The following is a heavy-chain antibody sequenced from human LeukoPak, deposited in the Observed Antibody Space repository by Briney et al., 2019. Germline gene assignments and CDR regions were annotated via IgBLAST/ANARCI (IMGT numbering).Heavy chain of an antibody. Sequence: PSETLSLTCAVSGYSISSGYYWGWIRQPPGKGLEWIGSIYHSGSTYYNPSLKSRVTISVDTSKNQFSLKLSSVTAADTAVYYCARDQYSSGWYDQDCWDQGTLVTVSS. D-gene: IGHD6-19*01. CDR1: GYSISSGYY. J-gene: IGHJ4*02. CDR3: ARDQYSSGWYDQDC. V-gene: IGHV4-38-2*02. CDR2: IYHSGST.